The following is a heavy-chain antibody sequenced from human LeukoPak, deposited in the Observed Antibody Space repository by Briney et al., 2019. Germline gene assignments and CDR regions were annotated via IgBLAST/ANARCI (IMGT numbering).Heavy chain of an antibody. J-gene: IGHJ6*03. CDR2: ISSSSSYI. CDR3: ASRDIAAAGTPPYYYYMDV. Sequence: GGSLRLSCAASGFTFSSYSMNWVRQAPGKGLEWVSSISSSSSYIYYADSVKGRFTISGDNAKNSLYLQMNSLRAEDTAVYYCASRDIAAAGTPPYYYYMDVWGKGTTVTVSS. CDR1: GFTFSSYS. D-gene: IGHD6-13*01. V-gene: IGHV3-21*01.